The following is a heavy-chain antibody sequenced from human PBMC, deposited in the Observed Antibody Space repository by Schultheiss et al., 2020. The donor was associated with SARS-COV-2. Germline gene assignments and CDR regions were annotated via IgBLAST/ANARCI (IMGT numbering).Heavy chain of an antibody. CDR2: IWYDGSNK. Sequence: GSLKISCAASGFTFSSYGMHWVRQAPGKGLEWVAVIWYDGSNKYYVDSVKGRFTISRDNSKNMLYVQMNNLRVEDTAVYYCARDSWIFGVVSPPPYTMDVWGQGTTVTVSS. J-gene: IGHJ6*02. CDR1: GFTFSSYG. CDR3: ARDSWIFGVVSPPPYTMDV. V-gene: IGHV3-33*01. D-gene: IGHD3-3*01.